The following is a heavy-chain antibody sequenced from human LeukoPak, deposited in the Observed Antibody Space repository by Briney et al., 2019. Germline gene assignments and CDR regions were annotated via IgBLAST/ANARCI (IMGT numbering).Heavy chain of an antibody. V-gene: IGHV1-18*01. CDR1: GYTFTSYG. CDR3: AREVRDIVVVPAAIYGMDV. CDR2: ISAYNGNT. J-gene: IGHJ6*02. D-gene: IGHD2-2*01. Sequence: ASVKVSCKASGYTFTSYGISWVRQAPGQGLEWMGWISAYNGNTNYAQKLQGGVTMTTDTSTSTAYMELRSLRSDDTAVYYCAREVRDIVVVPAAIYGMDVWGQGTTVTVSS.